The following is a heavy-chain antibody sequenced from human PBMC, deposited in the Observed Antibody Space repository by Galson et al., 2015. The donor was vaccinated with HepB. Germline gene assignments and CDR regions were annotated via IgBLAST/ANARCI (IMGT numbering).Heavy chain of an antibody. CDR2: IDPGDSYT. D-gene: IGHD3-16*02. CDR3: ARHKPAALRLVDLSFNY. CDR1: GYSFAAFW. J-gene: IGHJ4*02. V-gene: IGHV5-10-1*01. Sequence: QSGAEVTEPGESLRISCKGSGYSFAAFWISWVRQMPGKGLEWMGRIDPGDSYTNYSPSFEGHVTISADKSIGAAYLQWNSLKASDSGVYYCARHKPAALRLVDLSFNYWGQGTLVTVSS.